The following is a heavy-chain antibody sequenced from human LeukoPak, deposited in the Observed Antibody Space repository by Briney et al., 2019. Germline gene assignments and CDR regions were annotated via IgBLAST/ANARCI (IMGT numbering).Heavy chain of an antibody. CDR2: ISYDGSNK. Sequence: GGSLRLSCAASGFTFSSYAMHWVRQAPGKGLEWVAVISYDGSNKYYADSVKGRFTISRDNSKNTLYLQMNSLRAEDTAVYYCAKDRRGYSYGYMFDYWGQGTLVTVSS. D-gene: IGHD5-18*01. J-gene: IGHJ4*02. V-gene: IGHV3-30*04. CDR1: GFTFSSYA. CDR3: AKDRRGYSYGYMFDY.